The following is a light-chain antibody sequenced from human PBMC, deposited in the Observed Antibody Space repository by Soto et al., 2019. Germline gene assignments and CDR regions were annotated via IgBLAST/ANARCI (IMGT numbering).Light chain of an antibody. CDR3: QVWDSTSDHYV. CDR1: NIGSRS. V-gene: IGLV3-21*02. CDR2: DDR. Sequence: SYALTQPPSVSVAPGQTASISCGGNNIGSRSVHWYQQKPGQAPVLVVYDDRDRPSGIPERFAGSNSGNTATLATSRVEAGDEADYYCQVWDSTSDHYVFGTGTKVTVL. J-gene: IGLJ1*01.